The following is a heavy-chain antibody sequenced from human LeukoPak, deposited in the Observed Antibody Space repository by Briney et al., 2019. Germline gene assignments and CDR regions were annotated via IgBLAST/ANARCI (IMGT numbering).Heavy chain of an antibody. J-gene: IGHJ4*02. V-gene: IGHV3-30*03. CDR2: ISYDGNIK. D-gene: IGHD4/OR15-4a*01. CDR1: GFSFTSYN. CDR3: GRDFVNDAKARFDC. Sequence: GTSLRLSCAASGFSFTSYNFHWVRQAPGKGLQWLAFISYDGNIKYEDSVKGRFTISRDNSKNTLYLQMNSLRAEDTAIYYCGRDFVNDAKARFDCWGQGTRVTVSS.